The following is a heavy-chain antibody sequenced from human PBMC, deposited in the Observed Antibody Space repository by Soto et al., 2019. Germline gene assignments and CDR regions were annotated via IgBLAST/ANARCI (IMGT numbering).Heavy chain of an antibody. V-gene: IGHV4-39*01. CDR3: ARMGYATGWYHFDY. J-gene: IGHJ4*02. Sequence: QLHLQESGPGLVEPSETLSLTCSVSGGAISSGTNYWGWVRRAPGKGLEWIGNIYFRGSTYYNPSLKSRVTIAIATSKTQFSLRLRSVTAADTAVYYCARMGYATGWYHFDYWGQGALVTVSS. CDR1: GGAISSGTNY. D-gene: IGHD2-8*01. CDR2: IYFRGST.